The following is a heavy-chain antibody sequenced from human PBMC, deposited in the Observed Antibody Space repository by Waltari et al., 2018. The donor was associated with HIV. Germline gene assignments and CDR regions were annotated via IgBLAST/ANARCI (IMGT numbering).Heavy chain of an antibody. CDR3: ARGPQDYPKYYFDY. CDR2: MNPNSGNT. V-gene: IGHV1-8*01. CDR1: GYSFTSYD. D-gene: IGHD4-17*01. Sequence: QVQLPQSGAEVKKPGASVQVSCKASGYSFTSYDINWVRSATGQGLEWLGWMNPNSGNTGYAQRFQGRVTMTRNTSISTAYMELSSLRSEDTAVYFCARGPQDYPKYYFDYWGQGTLVTVSS. J-gene: IGHJ4*02.